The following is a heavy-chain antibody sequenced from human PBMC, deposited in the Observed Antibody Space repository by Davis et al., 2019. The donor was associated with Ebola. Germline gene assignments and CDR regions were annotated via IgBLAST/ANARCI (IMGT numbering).Heavy chain of an antibody. CDR2: INPNSGGT. J-gene: IGHJ3*02. V-gene: IGHV1-2*04. CDR1: GYTFTGYY. CDR3: ARRGGTKHLDAFDI. Sequence: ASVTVSCKASGYTFTGYYMHWVRQAPGQGLEWMGWINPNSGGTNYAQKFQGWVTMTRDTSISTAYMELSRLRSDDTAVYYCARRGGTKHLDAFDIWGQGTMVTVSS. D-gene: IGHD3-16*01.